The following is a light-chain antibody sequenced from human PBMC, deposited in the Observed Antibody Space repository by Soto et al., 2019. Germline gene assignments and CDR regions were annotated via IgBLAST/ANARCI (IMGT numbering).Light chain of an antibody. Sequence: EIVLTQSPGTLSLSPGEGATLSCRASQSVSSGYLAWYQQKPGQTPRLLSYSASSRATGIPDRFSGSGSGTDFTLTISRLEPEDFAVYYCQQYGNSPYTFGQGTKVEIK. CDR1: QSVSSGY. CDR3: QQYGNSPYT. J-gene: IGKJ2*01. V-gene: IGKV3-20*01. CDR2: SAS.